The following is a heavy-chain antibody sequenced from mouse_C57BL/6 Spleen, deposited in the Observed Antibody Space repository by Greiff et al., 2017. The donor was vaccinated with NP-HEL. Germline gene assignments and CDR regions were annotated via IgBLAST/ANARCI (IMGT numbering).Heavy chain of an antibody. V-gene: IGHV1-80*01. CDR2: IYTGDGDT. CDR1: GYAFSSYW. Sequence: QVQLKQSGAELVKPGASVKISCKASGYAFSSYWMNWVKQRPGKGLEWIGQIYTGDGDTNYNGKFKGKATLTADKSSSTAYMQLSSLTSEDSAVYFCARDSSYWYFDVWGTGPTVTVSS. J-gene: IGHJ1*03. CDR3: ARDSSYWYFDV.